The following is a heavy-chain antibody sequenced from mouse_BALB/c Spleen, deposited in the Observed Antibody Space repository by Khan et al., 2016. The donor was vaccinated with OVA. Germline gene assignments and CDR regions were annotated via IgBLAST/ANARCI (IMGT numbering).Heavy chain of an antibody. Sequence: QVQLQQSGPDLVKPGASVKMSCKASGYTFTDYVLTWVKQRTGQGLEWIGEIYPGSGNPYYNEKFRGKATLTADKSSNTAYMQHSSLTSEDSAVYCGARGDGYYVYFDYWGQGTALTVSS. D-gene: IGHD2-3*01. CDR1: GYTFTDYV. CDR2: IYPGSGNP. V-gene: IGHV1-81*01. CDR3: ARGDGYYVYFDY. J-gene: IGHJ2*01.